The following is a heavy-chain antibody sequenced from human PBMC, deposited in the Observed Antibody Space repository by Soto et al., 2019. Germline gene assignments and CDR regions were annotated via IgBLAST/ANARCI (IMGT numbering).Heavy chain of an antibody. D-gene: IGHD5-12*01. J-gene: IGHJ4*02. V-gene: IGHV4-39*01. Sequence: SETLSLTCTVSGDSLSSSGYFWGWIRQPPGKGLEWIGSMFGSGSTYYNPSLKSRVTVSVDTSKNQFSLKLSSVTAADTAVYYCAKSGEWLQSTFDYWGQGTLVTVSS. CDR1: GDSLSSSGYF. CDR3: AKSGEWLQSTFDY. CDR2: MFGSGST.